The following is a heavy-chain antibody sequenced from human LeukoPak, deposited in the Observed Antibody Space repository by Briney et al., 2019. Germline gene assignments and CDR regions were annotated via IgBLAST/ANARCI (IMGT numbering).Heavy chain of an antibody. Sequence: GGSLRLSCAASGFTFSSYSMNWVRQAPGKGLEWASVIYSGGSTYYADSVKGRFTISRDNSKNTLYLQMNSLRAEDTAVYYCAKDAREGPNWGQGTLVTVSS. V-gene: IGHV3-NL1*01. CDR3: AKDAREGPN. D-gene: IGHD5-24*01. CDR2: IYSGGST. J-gene: IGHJ4*02. CDR1: GFTFSSYS.